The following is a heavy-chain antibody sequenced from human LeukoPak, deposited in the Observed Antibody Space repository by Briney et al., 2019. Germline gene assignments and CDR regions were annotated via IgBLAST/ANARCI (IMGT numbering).Heavy chain of an antibody. J-gene: IGHJ4*02. D-gene: IGHD2-15*01. CDR3: ARVEGSTPAGGRY. CDR1: GFTFSSYA. Sequence: GGSLRLSCAASGFTFSSYAMHWVRQAPGKGLEWVAVISYDGSNKYYADSVRGRFTISRDNSKNTLYLQMNSLRAEDTAVYYCARVEGSTPAGGRYWGQGTLVTVSS. CDR2: ISYDGSNK. V-gene: IGHV3-30*04.